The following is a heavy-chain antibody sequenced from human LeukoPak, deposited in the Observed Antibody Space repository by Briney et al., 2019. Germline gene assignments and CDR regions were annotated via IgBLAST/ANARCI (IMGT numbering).Heavy chain of an antibody. CDR2: ISYDGSNK. CDR3: ANAEGDSSGYYHGWFDP. V-gene: IGHV3-30*18. D-gene: IGHD3-22*01. Sequence: GGSLRLSSAASGFTFSSYCMHWVRQAPGKGLEWVAVISYDGSNKYYADSVKGRFTISRDNSKNTLYLQMNSLRAEDTAVYYCANAEGDSSGYYHGWFDPWGQGTLVTVSS. J-gene: IGHJ5*02. CDR1: GFTFSSYC.